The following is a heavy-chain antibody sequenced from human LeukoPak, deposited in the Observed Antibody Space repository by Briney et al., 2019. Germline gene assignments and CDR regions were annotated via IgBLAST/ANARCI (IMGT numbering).Heavy chain of an antibody. CDR3: ARDRSYYDSSGYYDGLPAY. CDR1: GFTFSSYS. V-gene: IGHV3-30*03. J-gene: IGHJ4*02. Sequence: PGGSLRLSCAASGFTFSSYSMNWVRQAPGKGLEWVAIISYDGSNKYYADSVKGRFTISRDNSKNTLYLQMNSLRAEDTAVYYCARDRSYYDSSGYYDGLPAYWGQGTLVTVSS. CDR2: ISYDGSNK. D-gene: IGHD3-22*01.